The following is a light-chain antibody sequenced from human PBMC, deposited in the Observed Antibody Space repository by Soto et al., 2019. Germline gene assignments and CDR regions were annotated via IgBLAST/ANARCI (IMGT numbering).Light chain of an antibody. CDR1: SSNIGAGYD. J-gene: IGLJ3*02. CDR3: QSYDSSLSVWV. Sequence: QLVLTQPPSVSGAPGQRVTISCTGSSSNIGAGYDVHWYQQLPGTAPKLLIYGNSNRPSGVPDRFSGSKSATSASLAITGLQAEDEADYYCQSYDSSLSVWVFGGGTKLTVL. V-gene: IGLV1-40*01. CDR2: GNS.